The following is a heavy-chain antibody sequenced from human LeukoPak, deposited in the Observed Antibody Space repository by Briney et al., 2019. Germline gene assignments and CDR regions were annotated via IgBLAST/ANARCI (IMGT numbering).Heavy chain of an antibody. CDR2: IYYSGST. D-gene: IGHD5-24*01. Sequence: SETLSLTCTVSGGSISSYYWSWIRQPPGKGLEWIGYIYYSGSTNYNPSLKSRVTISVDTSKNQFSLKLSSVTAADTAVYYCARHDGYNPIDYWGQGTLVTVSS. CDR1: GGSISSYY. V-gene: IGHV4-59*08. CDR3: ARHDGYNPIDY. J-gene: IGHJ4*02.